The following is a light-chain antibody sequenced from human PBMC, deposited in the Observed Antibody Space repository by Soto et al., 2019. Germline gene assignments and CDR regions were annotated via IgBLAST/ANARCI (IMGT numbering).Light chain of an antibody. Sequence: QAVVTQEPSLTVSPGGTVTLTCGSSTGAVTSNHHPYWFQQKAGQAPRTLIYETSNKHSCTPSRFSGSLLGDKAALTLSGAQPEDEAQYYCLLSYNAARVFGGGTKLTVL. CDR3: LLSYNAARV. CDR2: ETS. CDR1: TGAVTSNHH. J-gene: IGLJ2*01. V-gene: IGLV7-46*01.